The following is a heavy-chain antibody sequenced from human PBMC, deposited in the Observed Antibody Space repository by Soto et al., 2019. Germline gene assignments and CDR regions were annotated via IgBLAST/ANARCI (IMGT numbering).Heavy chain of an antibody. CDR2: ISGSGGST. J-gene: IGHJ4*02. CDR3: GKGEKYRRAYYFDY. Sequence: GGSLRLSCAASGFTFSSYAMSWVRQAPGKGLEWVSAISGSGGSTYYADSVKGRFTISRDNSKNTLYLQMNSLRAEDTAVYYCGKGEKYRRAYYFDYWGQGTLVTVSS. CDR1: GFTFSSYA. D-gene: IGHD2-2*01. V-gene: IGHV3-23*01.